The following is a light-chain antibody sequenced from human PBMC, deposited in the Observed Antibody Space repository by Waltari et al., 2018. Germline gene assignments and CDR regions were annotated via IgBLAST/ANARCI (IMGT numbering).Light chain of an antibody. CDR1: HSVSNNQ. V-gene: IGKV3-20*01. CDR3: QQYGSSPLT. Sequence: EIVLTQSPGTLFLSPGESATLSCRASHSVSNNQLAWYQQSPGQAPRLVIYGAFARATAIPDRFSGTGSGTDFTLTISRLEPEDFAMYYCQQYGSSPLTFGQGTRLEIK. J-gene: IGKJ5*01. CDR2: GAF.